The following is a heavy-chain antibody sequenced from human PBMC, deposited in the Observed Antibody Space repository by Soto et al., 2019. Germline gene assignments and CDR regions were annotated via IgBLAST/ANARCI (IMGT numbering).Heavy chain of an antibody. CDR2: IKQDGSEK. D-gene: IGHD3-10*01. V-gene: IGHV3-7*03. CDR3: ARVQGYYGSGRLSHYYYYGMDV. Sequence: EVQLVESGGGLVQPGGSLRLSCAASGFTFSSYWMSWVRQAPGKGLEWVANIKQDGSEKYYVDSVKGRFTISRDNAKNSLYLRMNSLRAEDTAVYYCARVQGYYGSGRLSHYYYYGMDVWGQGTTVTVSS. CDR1: GFTFSSYW. J-gene: IGHJ6*02.